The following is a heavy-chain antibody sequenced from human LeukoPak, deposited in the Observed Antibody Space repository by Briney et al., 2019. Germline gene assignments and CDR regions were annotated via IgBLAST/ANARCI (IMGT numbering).Heavy chain of an antibody. CDR3: ARRRNFGNDH. Sequence: GGSLRLSCAASGFTFSDYYMTWIRQAPGKGLEWVSYISSSGSTIYYADSVKGRFNISRDNAKNSLFLQMNSLRAEDTAMYYCARRRNFGNDHWGQGTLVTVSS. CDR2: ISSSGSTI. D-gene: IGHD4-11*01. J-gene: IGHJ4*02. V-gene: IGHV3-11*04. CDR1: GFTFSDYY.